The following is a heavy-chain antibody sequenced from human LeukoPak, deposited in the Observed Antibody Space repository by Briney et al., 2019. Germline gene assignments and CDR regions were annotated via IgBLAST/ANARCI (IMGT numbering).Heavy chain of an antibody. D-gene: IGHD3-22*01. CDR3: AKDSSVYYYDSRTPDY. Sequence: QTGGSLRLSCAASGFTFSNYGMHWVRQAPGKGLEWVAFIRYDGSNKYYADSVRGRFTLSRDNSKNTLYLQMNSLRAEDTAVYYCAKDSSVYYYDSRTPDYWGQGTLVTVSS. V-gene: IGHV3-30*02. CDR1: GFTFSNYG. J-gene: IGHJ4*02. CDR2: IRYDGSNK.